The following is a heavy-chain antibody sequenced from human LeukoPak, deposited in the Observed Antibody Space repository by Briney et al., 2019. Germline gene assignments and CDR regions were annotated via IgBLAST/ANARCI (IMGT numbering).Heavy chain of an antibody. J-gene: IGHJ5*02. CDR1: GGSISSYY. CDR3: ARTSSYCSSTCYWWFDP. Sequence: SETLSLTCTVSGGSISSYYWSWIRQPPGKGLEWIGYIYHSGSTYYNPSLKSRVTISVDRSKNQFSLKLSSVTAADTAVYYCARTSSYCSSTCYWWFDPWGQGTLVTVSS. V-gene: IGHV4-59*12. CDR2: IYHSGST. D-gene: IGHD2-2*01.